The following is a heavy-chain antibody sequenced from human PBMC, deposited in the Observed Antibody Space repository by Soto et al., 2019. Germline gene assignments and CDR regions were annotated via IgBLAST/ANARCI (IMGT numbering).Heavy chain of an antibody. V-gene: IGHV3-30-3*01. CDR1: GFTFRSYA. D-gene: IGHD2-15*01. Sequence: AGPLRLSCAAYGFTFRSYAMHWVRRDPGKGLEWVAVISYDGSNKYYADSVKGRFTISRDNSKNTLYLQMNSLRAEDTAVYYCARDKPSDNWVEMGYYFDYWGQGT. CDR3: ARDKPSDNWVEMGYYFDY. CDR2: ISYDGSNK. J-gene: IGHJ4*02.